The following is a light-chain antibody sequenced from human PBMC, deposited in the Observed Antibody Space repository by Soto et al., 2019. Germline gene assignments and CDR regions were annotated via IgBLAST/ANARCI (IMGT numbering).Light chain of an antibody. V-gene: IGLV2-11*01. CDR1: GNDVGAYNY. Sequence: QSALTQPRSVSGSPGQSVTISCTGTGNDVGAYNYVSWYQQHPGRPPKPLIYGVVRWPSGVPARFSGSKSGNTASLTISGLQAEDEADYFCCSYAGGYTYLFGTGTKVTVL. CDR3: CSYAGGYTYL. J-gene: IGLJ1*01. CDR2: GVV.